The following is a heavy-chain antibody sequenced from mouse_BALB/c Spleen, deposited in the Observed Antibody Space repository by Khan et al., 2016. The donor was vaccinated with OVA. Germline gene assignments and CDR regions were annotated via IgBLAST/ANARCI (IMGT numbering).Heavy chain of an antibody. CDR2: IDPSYGGT. CDR3: TRSYRNFVMDY. J-gene: IGHJ4*01. V-gene: IGHV1S135*01. Sequence: VQLKESGPELEKPGASVKISCKASGYSFTGYNLNWVKQSNGKSLEWIGNIDPSYGGTSYNQKFKGKATLTVDKSSSTAYMQLKSLTSDDSAVYYCTRSYRNFVMDYWGQGTSVTVSS. CDR1: GYSFTGYN. D-gene: IGHD2-14*01.